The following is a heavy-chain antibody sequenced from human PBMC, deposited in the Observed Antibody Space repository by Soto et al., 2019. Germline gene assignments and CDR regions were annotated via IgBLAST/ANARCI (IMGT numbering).Heavy chain of an antibody. CDR1: GFTVSSNY. Sequence: EVQLVESGGGLVQPGGSLRLSCAASGFTVSSNYMSWVRQAPGKGLEWVSIIYGGGYTYYADSVKGRFTISRDNSKNKLYLQMNSLRAEDTAVYYCARALYYYGSGRVGGMDVWGLGTTVTVAS. D-gene: IGHD3-10*01. CDR3: ARALYYYGSGRVGGMDV. J-gene: IGHJ6*02. CDR2: IYGGGYT. V-gene: IGHV3-66*01.